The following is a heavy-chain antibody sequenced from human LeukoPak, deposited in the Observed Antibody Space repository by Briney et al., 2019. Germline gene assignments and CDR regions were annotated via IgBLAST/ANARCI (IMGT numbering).Heavy chain of an antibody. Sequence: SETLSLTCTVSGGSISSSSYYWGWIRQPPGKGLEWIGSIYYSGSTYYNPSLKSRVTISVDTSKNQFSLKLSSVTAADTAVYYCARSSGLVPYYYYGMDVWGQGTTVTVSS. CDR1: GGSISSSSYY. V-gene: IGHV4-39*01. CDR2: IYYSGST. D-gene: IGHD3/OR15-3a*01. J-gene: IGHJ6*02. CDR3: ARSSGLVPYYYYGMDV.